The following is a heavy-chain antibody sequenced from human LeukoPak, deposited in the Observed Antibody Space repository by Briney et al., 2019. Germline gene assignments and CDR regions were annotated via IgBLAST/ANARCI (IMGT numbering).Heavy chain of an antibody. V-gene: IGHV4-59*01. CDR2: IYYTGST. CDR3: AREGYSGYDSTYYFDS. D-gene: IGHD5-12*01. Sequence: PSETLSLTCTVSGGSIISYYWTWIRQPPGKGLEWIGYIYYTGSTNYNPSLKSRVTISVDTSKNQFSLKLNSVTAADTAVYYCAREGYSGYDSTYYFDSWGQGTLVTVSS. CDR1: GGSIISYY. J-gene: IGHJ4*02.